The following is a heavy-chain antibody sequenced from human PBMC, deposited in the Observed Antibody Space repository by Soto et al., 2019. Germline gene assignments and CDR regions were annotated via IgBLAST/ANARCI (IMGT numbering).Heavy chain of an antibody. V-gene: IGHV1-2*02. CDR2: INPNSGGT. CDR1: GYTFSYYY. J-gene: IGHJ4*02. D-gene: IGHD1-1*01. Sequence: GXSVKVSCKASGYTFSYYYIHWVRQAPGQGLEWMGWINPNSGGTKYAPKFQSGVTMTRDTSITTAYMELSRLRSGDTAVYYCAREPATAKPEGVDFWGQGTLVTVSS. CDR3: AREPATAKPEGVDF.